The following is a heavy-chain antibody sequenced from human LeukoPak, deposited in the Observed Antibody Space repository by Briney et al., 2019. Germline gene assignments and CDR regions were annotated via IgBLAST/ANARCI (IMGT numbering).Heavy chain of an antibody. CDR2: ISGSGGST. J-gene: IGHJ5*02. CDR3: AKDRGVIAAAGNWFDP. V-gene: IGHV3-23*01. CDR1: GFTFSSYA. D-gene: IGHD6-13*01. Sequence: PGGSLRLSCAASGFTFSSYAMSWVRQAPGKGLEWVSAISGSGGSTYYADSVKGRFTISRDNSKNTLYLQMNSLTAEDTAVYYCAKDRGVIAAAGNWFDPWGQGTLVTVSS.